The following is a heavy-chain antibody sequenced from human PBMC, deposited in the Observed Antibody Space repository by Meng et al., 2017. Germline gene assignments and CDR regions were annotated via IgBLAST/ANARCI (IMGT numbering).Heavy chain of an antibody. V-gene: IGHV4-59*01. Sequence: GSLRLSCTVSGCSISSYYWSWIRQPPGKGLEWIGYIYYSGGTNYNPSLKSRVTISVDTSKNQFSLKLCSVTAADTAVYYCARAVVRDYYGSGSYYPDAFDIWGQGTMVTVSS. D-gene: IGHD3-10*01. CDR3: ARAVVRDYYGSGSYYPDAFDI. J-gene: IGHJ3*02. CDR1: GCSISSYY. CDR2: IYYSGGT.